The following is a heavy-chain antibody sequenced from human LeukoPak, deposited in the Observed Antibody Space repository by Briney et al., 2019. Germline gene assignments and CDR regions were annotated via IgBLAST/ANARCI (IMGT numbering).Heavy chain of an antibody. J-gene: IGHJ4*02. D-gene: IGHD2-15*01. CDR2: XXXXXXXK. CDR3: AKDILDVVVVAATLLISGFDY. V-gene: IGHV3-30*18. Sequence: MXXXRQAPGXGLEWVAXXXXXXXXKYYADSVKGRFTISRDNSKNTLYLQMNSLRAEDTAVYYCAKDILDVVVVAATLLISGFDYWGQGTLVTVSS.